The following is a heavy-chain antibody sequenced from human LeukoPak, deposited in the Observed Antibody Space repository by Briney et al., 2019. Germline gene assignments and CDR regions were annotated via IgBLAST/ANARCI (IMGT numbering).Heavy chain of an antibody. D-gene: IGHD1-26*01. Sequence: ASVKVSCKASGYTFTSYYVHWVRQAPGQGLEWMGWISAYNGNTNYAQKLQGRVTMTTDTSTSTAYMELRSLRSDDTAVYYCARSWWELLGMDVWGQGTTVTVSS. V-gene: IGHV1-18*04. J-gene: IGHJ6*02. CDR1: GYTFTSYY. CDR2: ISAYNGNT. CDR3: ARSWWELLGMDV.